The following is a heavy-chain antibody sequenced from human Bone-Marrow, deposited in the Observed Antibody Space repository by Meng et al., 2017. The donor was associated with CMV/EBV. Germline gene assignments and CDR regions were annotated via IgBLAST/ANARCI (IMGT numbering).Heavy chain of an antibody. CDR3: ARDGLESPFAY. CDR2: INSDGSST. Sequence: GESLKISCAASGFTFSSYWMHWVRQAPGKGLVWVSRINSDGSSTSYADSVKGRFTISRDNAKNTLYLQMNSLRAEDTAVYYCARDGLESPFAYWGQGTLVTVAS. CDR1: GFTFSSYW. J-gene: IGHJ4*02. D-gene: IGHD1-1*01. V-gene: IGHV3-74*01.